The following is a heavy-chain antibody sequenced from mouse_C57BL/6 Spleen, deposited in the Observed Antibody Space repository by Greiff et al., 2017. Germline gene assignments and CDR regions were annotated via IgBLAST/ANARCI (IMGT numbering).Heavy chain of an antibody. J-gene: IGHJ4*01. CDR1: GYTFTTYP. CDR2: FHPYNDDT. D-gene: IGHD1-1*01. V-gene: IGHV1-47*01. Sequence: QVQLQQSGAELVKPGASVKMSCKASGYTFTTYPIEWMKQNHGKSLEWIGNFHPYNDDTKYNEKFKGKATLTVEKSSSTVYLELSRLTSDDSAVYYCARGYYGSSYDGYYYAMDYWGQGTSVTVSS. CDR3: ARGYYGSSYDGYYYAMDY.